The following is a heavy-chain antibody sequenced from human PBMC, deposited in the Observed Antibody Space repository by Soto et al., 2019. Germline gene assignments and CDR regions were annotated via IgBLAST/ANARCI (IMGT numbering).Heavy chain of an antibody. CDR1: GFTFSRYS. J-gene: IGHJ5*01. CDR2: IDTSSHTI. D-gene: IGHD5-12*01. V-gene: IGHV3-48*02. Sequence: EVQLVESGGGLVQPGGSLRVTCAASGFTFSRYSMNWVRQAPGKGLEWLSYIDTSSHTIYYADFVKGRFIISRDNAKNSLYLQMSSLRDEDTAVYYCARGGVATIFGDSWGQGTLVTVSS. CDR3: ARGGVATIFGDS.